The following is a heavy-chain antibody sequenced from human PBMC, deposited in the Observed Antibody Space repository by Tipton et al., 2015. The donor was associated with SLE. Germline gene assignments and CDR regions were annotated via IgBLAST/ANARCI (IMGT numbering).Heavy chain of an antibody. CDR3: ARYYRRTTIFGVPGDWFDP. Sequence: GLVKPSETLSLTCTVSGGSISSYYWSWIRQPPGKGLEWIGYIYYSGNTNYNPSLKSRVTISVDTSKNQFSLKLSSVTAADTAVYFCARYYRRTTIFGVPGDWFDPWGQGTLVTVSS. CDR1: GGSISSYY. V-gene: IGHV4-59*08. D-gene: IGHD3-3*01. J-gene: IGHJ5*02. CDR2: IYYSGNT.